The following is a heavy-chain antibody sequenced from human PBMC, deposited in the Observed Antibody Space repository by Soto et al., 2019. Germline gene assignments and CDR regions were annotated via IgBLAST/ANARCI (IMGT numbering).Heavy chain of an antibody. CDR3: ARDFFDSSGYYFGYYFDY. J-gene: IGHJ4*02. CDR1: GFTFSSYS. V-gene: IGHV3-21*01. Sequence: EVQLVESGGGLVKPGGSLRLSCAASGFTFSSYSYRMNWVRQAPGKGLEWVSSISSSSSYIYYADSVKGRFTISRDNAKNSLYLQMNSLRAEDTAVYYCARDFFDSSGYYFGYYFDYWGQGTLVTVSS. D-gene: IGHD3-22*01. CDR2: ISSSSSYI.